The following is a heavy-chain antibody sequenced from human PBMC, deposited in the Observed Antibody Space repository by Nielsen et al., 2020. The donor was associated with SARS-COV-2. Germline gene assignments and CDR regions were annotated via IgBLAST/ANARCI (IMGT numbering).Heavy chain of an antibody. J-gene: IGHJ5*02. CDR2: IYHSGST. D-gene: IGHD3-10*01. V-gene: IGHV4-30-2*01. CDR3: ARDVTMVRGWFDP. Sequence: SETLSLTCAVSGGSISSGGYSWSWIRQPPGKGLEWIGYIYHSGSTYYNPSLKSRVTISVDRSKNQFSLKLSSVTAADTAVYYCARDVTMVRGWFDPWGQGTLVTVSS. CDR1: GGSISSGGYS.